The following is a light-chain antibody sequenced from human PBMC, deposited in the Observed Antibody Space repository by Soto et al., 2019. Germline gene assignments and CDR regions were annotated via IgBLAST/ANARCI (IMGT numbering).Light chain of an antibody. V-gene: IGKV3-20*01. J-gene: IGKJ1*01. CDR3: QQYGGSPRT. CDR2: GAS. Sequence: IVLTQSPATLSLSPGERAALSCRASESVSNYLAWYQQKPGQAPRLLIHGASNRATGIPDRFSGSGSGTDFTLTITRLEPEDFAVYYCQQYGGSPRTFGQGTNVAIK. CDR1: ESVSNY.